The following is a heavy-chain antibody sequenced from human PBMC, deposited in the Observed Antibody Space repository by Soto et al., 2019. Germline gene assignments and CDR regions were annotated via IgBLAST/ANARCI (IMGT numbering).Heavy chain of an antibody. V-gene: IGHV4-31*03. D-gene: IGHD5-18*01. CDR1: GGSISSGGYY. CDR3: ASDSYGSLGLDY. CDR2: IYYSGST. Sequence: SDTLSLTCTVSGGSISSGGYYWSWIRQHPGKGLEWIGYIYYSGSTYYNPSLKSRVTISVDTSKNQFSLKLSSVTAADTAVYYCASDSYGSLGLDYWGQGTLVTVSS. J-gene: IGHJ4*02.